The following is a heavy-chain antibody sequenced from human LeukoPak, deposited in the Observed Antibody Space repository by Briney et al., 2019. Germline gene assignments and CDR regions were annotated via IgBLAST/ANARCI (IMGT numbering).Heavy chain of an antibody. V-gene: IGHV3-23*01. CDR2: ISGNGGST. J-gene: IGHJ4*02. D-gene: IGHD1-26*01. CDR3: AKDGEKWALSSYDY. Sequence: GRSLRLSCAASGFTFSSYAMSWVRQPQGPGQEWDSAISGNGGSTYYENSVQGRLPTSTDNSKNTLYLQMNRLRAEDTAVYYCAKDGEKWALSSYDYWGQGTLVTVST. CDR1: GFTFSSYA.